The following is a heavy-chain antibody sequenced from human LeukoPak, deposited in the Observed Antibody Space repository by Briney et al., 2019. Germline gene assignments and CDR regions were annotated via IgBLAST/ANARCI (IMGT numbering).Heavy chain of an antibody. CDR2: FNTDRSRT. J-gene: IGHJ6*03. Sequence: GESLRLSCAASGFTFSIYWMHWVRHPPGKGLVWVPRFNTDRSRTNYPDSVKGRFIISRDSVKSILYLQMNSLRAEDTGVYYCARAVWSGYDYYMDLWGKGTTVSVSS. CDR3: ARAVWSGYDYYMDL. CDR1: GFTFSIYW. V-gene: IGHV3-74*01. D-gene: IGHD3-3*01.